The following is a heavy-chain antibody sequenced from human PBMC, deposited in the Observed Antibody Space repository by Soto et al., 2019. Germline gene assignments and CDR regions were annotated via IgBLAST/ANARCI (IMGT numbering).Heavy chain of an antibody. CDR2: IGGRGNSA. CDR1: GFIFTNYA. J-gene: IGHJ3*01. D-gene: IGHD5-12*01. V-gene: IGHV3-23*01. Sequence: PGGSLRLSCAASGFIFTNYAMNWVRQAPGKGLEWVSVIGGRGNSAYYADSVQGRFTISRDNSKNTLSLQMSSLTADDTAIYYCVREGGGSFDFWGRGTMLTVSS. CDR3: VREGGGSFDF.